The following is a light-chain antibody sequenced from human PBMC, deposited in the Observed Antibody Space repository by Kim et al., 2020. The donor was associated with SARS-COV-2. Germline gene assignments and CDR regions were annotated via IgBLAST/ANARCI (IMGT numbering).Light chain of an antibody. CDR1: QTVLYNSNNKNY. CDR2: WAS. Sequence: RATLNCKSRQTVLYNSNNKNYLAWYQQKPGQAPKLLIYWASIRESGVSDRFSGSGSGTDFTLTISSLQAEDVAVYYCQQYYSTPPSFGQGTKLEI. J-gene: IGKJ2*03. CDR3: QQYYSTPPS. V-gene: IGKV4-1*01.